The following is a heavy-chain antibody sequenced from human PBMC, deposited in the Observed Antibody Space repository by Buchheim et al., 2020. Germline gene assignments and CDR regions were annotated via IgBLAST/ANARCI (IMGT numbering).Heavy chain of an antibody. CDR1: GFTFSDAW. CDR2: IKSETDGGTT. J-gene: IGHJ5*02. Sequence: EVPLVESGGGLVKPGGSLRLSCVGSGFTFSDAWMRWVRQAPGKGLEWVGQIKSETDGGTTDFAAPVKGRFTISRDDLSNTVYLEMNSLKAEDTAVYYCATGPYGSGTYPLESWGQGTL. V-gene: IGHV3-15*01. CDR3: ATGPYGSGTYPLES. D-gene: IGHD3-10*01.